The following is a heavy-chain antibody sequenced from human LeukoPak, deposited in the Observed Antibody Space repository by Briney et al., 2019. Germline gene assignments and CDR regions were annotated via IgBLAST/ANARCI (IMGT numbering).Heavy chain of an antibody. Sequence: ASVKVSCKASGYTFTSYGINWVRQATGQGLEWMGWMNPNSGNTGYAQKFQGRVTITRNTSISTAYMELSSLRSEDTAVYYCARGHAYSSSWFDPWGQGTLVTVSS. CDR2: MNPNSGNT. CDR1: GYTFTSYG. CDR3: ARGHAYSSSWFDP. J-gene: IGHJ5*02. V-gene: IGHV1-8*03. D-gene: IGHD6-6*01.